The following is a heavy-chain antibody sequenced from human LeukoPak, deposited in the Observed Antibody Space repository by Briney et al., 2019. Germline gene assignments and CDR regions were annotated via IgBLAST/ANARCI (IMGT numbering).Heavy chain of an antibody. Sequence: ASVKVSCKASGYLFSTYPMNWLRQAPGQGLEYMGWINTTTGNPTYVQGFTGRFVFSLDTSVSTAYLQISSLKAEDIAVYYCARTAGGNYGTFDYWGQGTPVTVSS. D-gene: IGHD1-26*01. CDR3: ARTAGGNYGTFDY. J-gene: IGHJ4*02. V-gene: IGHV7-4-1*02. CDR1: GYLFSTYP. CDR2: INTTTGNP.